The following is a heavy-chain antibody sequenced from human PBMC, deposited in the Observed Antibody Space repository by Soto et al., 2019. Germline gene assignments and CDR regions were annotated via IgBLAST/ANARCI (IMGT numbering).Heavy chain of an antibody. J-gene: IGHJ4*02. Sequence: ASVKVSCKASGYTFTSYGISWVRQAPGQGLEWMGWISAYNGNTNYAQKLQGRVTMTTDTSTSTAYMELRSLRSDDTAVYYCARADYDILTGYRPPPFDYWGQGTLVTVSS. D-gene: IGHD3-9*01. CDR3: ARADYDILTGYRPPPFDY. CDR1: GYTFTSYG. V-gene: IGHV1-18*01. CDR2: ISAYNGNT.